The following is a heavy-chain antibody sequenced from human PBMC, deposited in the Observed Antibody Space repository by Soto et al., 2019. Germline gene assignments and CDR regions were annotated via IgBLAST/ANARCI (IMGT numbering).Heavy chain of an antibody. CDR1: GGSITSSNYY. D-gene: IGHD6-19*01. CDR2: IYYSGST. V-gene: IGHV4-31*03. Sequence: SETLSLTCTVSGGSITSSNYYWNWIRQHPGKGLEWIGYIYYSGSTYYSPSLKSRVTISVDTSKNQFSLKLSSVTAADTAVYYCARDIAVAGTPLYFDYWGQGTLVTVSS. CDR3: ARDIAVAGTPLYFDY. J-gene: IGHJ4*02.